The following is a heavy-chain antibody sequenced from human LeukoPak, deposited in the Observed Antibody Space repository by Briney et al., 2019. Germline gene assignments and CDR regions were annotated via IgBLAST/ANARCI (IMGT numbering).Heavy chain of an antibody. V-gene: IGHV3-11*01. D-gene: IGHD2-15*01. J-gene: IGHJ4*02. Sequence: GRSLRLSCAASGFTFSDYYMSWIRQAPVKGLEWVSYISSSGSTIYYADSVKGRFTISRDNAKNSLYLQMNSLRAEDTAVYYCARDWWSPIPREYYFDYWGQGTLVTVSS. CDR3: ARDWWSPIPREYYFDY. CDR2: ISSSGSTI. CDR1: GFTFSDYY.